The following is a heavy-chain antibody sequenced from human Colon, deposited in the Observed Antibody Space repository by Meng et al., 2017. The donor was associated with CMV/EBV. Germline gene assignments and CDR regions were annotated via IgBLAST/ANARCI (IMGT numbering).Heavy chain of an antibody. CDR3: ATRTIGRAYS. CDR1: GFTFNNYA. D-gene: IGHD3-22*01. Sequence: CPASGFTFNNYAMSWVRQAPGKGLEWISAISGSGLSNTFYAESVKGRFAISRDNFENTLYLQMNSLRVEDTALYYCATRTIGRAYSWGQGTLVTVSS. CDR2: ISGSGLSNT. V-gene: IGHV3-23*01. J-gene: IGHJ5*02.